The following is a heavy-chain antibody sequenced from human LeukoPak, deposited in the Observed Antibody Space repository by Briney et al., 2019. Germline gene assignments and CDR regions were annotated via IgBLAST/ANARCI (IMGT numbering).Heavy chain of an antibody. CDR2: INPSGGST. CDR3: ARDMVPDEYYFDY. J-gene: IGHJ4*02. D-gene: IGHD3-10*01. Sequence: GASVKVSCKASGYTFTSYYMHWVRQAPGQGLEWMGIINPSGGSTSYAQKFQGRVTMTRDMSTSTVYMELSSLRAEDTAVYYCARDMVPDEYYFDYWGQGTLVTVSS. CDR1: GYTFTSYY. V-gene: IGHV1-46*01.